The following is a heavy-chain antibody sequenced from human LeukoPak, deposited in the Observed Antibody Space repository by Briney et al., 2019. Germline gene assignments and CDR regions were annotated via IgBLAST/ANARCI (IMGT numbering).Heavy chain of an antibody. D-gene: IGHD2-15*01. CDR1: GFTFSSYG. CDR2: ISYDGSNK. V-gene: IGHV3-30*18. J-gene: IGHJ4*02. CDR3: AKDFCSGGNCYLTVDY. Sequence: GGSLRLCCAASGFTFSSYGMHWVRQAPGKGLEWVAVISYDGSNKYYADSVKGRFTISRDTSKSTLYLQMNSLRAEDTAVYYCAKDFCSGGNCYLTVDYWGQGTLVTVSS.